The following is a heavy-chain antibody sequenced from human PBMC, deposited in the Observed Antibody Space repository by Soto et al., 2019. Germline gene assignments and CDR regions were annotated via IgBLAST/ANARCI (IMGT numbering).Heavy chain of an antibody. CDR1: GYSFTSDW. V-gene: IGHV5-10-1*01. CDR2: IDPSDSYT. Sequence: VESLKISCNGSGYSFTSDWISWVRQMPGKGLEWMGRIDPSDSYTNYSPSFQGHVTISADKSISTAYLQWSSLKASDTAMYYCARHPPLINWFDPWGQGTLVTVSS. J-gene: IGHJ5*02. CDR3: ARHPPLINWFDP.